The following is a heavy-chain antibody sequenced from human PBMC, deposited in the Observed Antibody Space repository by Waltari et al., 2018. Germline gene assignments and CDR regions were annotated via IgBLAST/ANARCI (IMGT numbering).Heavy chain of an antibody. CDR1: GGSISSSSYY. D-gene: IGHD6-13*01. Sequence: QLQLQESGPGLVKPSETLSLTCTVSGGSISSSSYYWGWIRQPPGKGLEWVGSIYYSGSTYYNPSLKSRVTISVDTSKNQVSLKLSSVTAADTAVYYCARHESAAALDYWGQGTLVTVSS. J-gene: IGHJ4*02. CDR3: ARHESAAALDY. V-gene: IGHV4-39*01. CDR2: IYYSGST.